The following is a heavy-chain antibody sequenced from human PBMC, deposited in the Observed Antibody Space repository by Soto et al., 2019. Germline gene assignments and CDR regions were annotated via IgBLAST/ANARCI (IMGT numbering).Heavy chain of an antibody. CDR2: ISSYNGNT. V-gene: IGHV1-18*04. D-gene: IGHD2-2*01. Sequence: ASVKVSCKASGYTFTSYGISWVRQAPGQGLEWMGWISSYNGNTNYAQKVQGRVTLTTDTSTSTTYMELRILRSDDTAVYYCARGPRYCSTTTCFSGVTWFDPWGQGSLVTVSS. CDR3: ARGPRYCSTTTCFSGVTWFDP. J-gene: IGHJ5*02. CDR1: GYTFTSYG.